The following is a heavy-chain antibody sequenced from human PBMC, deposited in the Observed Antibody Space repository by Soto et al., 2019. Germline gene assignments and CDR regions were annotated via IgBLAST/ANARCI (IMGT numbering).Heavy chain of an antibody. CDR2: IYYSGTT. CDR3: ARGRGYSYGTYYFDV. CDR1: GGSISSEGYY. D-gene: IGHD5-18*01. V-gene: IGHV4-31*03. Sequence: PSETLSLTCTVSGGSISSEGYYWSWFRQLPGKGLEWIGDIYYSGTTYHNPSLRSRLTISGHASKNQFSLKLSSVTDADTALYYCARGRGYSYGTYYFDVCCQGTLVTV. J-gene: IGHJ4*02.